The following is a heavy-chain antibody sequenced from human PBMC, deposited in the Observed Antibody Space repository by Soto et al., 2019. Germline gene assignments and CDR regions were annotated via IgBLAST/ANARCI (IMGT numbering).Heavy chain of an antibody. CDR3: ARGQLPAATTYFDF. CDR2: IWFDGSNK. CDR1: GFTFSSYA. Sequence: QVHLVESGGGVVQPGGSLRLSCAASGFTFSSYAIHWVRQAPGKGLEWVAIIWFDGSNKYYADSVKGRFSISRDNSKNTLFLQMASERGEAKAVYYCARGQLPAATTYFDFCGQGTLVIVSS. J-gene: IGHJ4*02. D-gene: IGHD2-15*01. V-gene: IGHV3-33*01.